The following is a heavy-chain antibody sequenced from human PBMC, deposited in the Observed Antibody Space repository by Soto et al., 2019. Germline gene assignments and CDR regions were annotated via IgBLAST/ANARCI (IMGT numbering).Heavy chain of an antibody. CDR2: INKDGGRT. CDR1: GFTFGSYF. CDR3: AKALHWYGMDV. V-gene: IGHV3-23*01. Sequence: EVQLLESGGGLVQPGESLRLSCAASGFTFGSYFMNWVRQAPGKGPEWVSDINKDGGRTHYADSVRGRFTISRDNSSHTLFLQINRLRAEDTALYYCAKALHWYGMDVWGQGTTVTVSS. J-gene: IGHJ6*02. D-gene: IGHD1-1*01.